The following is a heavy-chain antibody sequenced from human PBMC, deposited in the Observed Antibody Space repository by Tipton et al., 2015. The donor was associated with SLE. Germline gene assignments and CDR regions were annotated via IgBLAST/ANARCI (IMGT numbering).Heavy chain of an antibody. CDR2: ISSSSSYI. CDR3: ARDGIVVGPFDP. D-gene: IGHD2-2*01. Sequence: SLRLSCAASGFTFSSYSMNWVRQAPGKGLEWVSSISSSSSYIYYADSVKGRFTISRDNAKNSLYLQMNSLRAEDTAVYYCARDGIVVGPFDPWGQGTLVTVSS. J-gene: IGHJ5*02. CDR1: GFTFSSYS. V-gene: IGHV3-21*01.